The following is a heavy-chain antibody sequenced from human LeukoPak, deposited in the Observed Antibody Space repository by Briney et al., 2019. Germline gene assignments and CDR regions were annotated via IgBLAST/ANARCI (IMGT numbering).Heavy chain of an antibody. V-gene: IGHV4-39*07. J-gene: IGHJ5*02. D-gene: IGHD6-13*01. CDR2: IYYRGST. CDR1: GGSISSSSYY. CDR3: ARDVVGYSSSWYPENWFDP. Sequence: SETLSLTCTVSGGSISSSSYYWGWIRQPPGKGLEWIGSIYYRGSTYYNPSLKSRVTISLDTSKDQFSLKLSSVTAADTAVYYCARDVVGYSSSWYPENWFDPWGQGTLVTVSS.